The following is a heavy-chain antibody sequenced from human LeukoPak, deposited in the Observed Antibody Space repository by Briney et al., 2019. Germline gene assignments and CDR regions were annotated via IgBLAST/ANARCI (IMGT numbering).Heavy chain of an antibody. D-gene: IGHD2-2*01. V-gene: IGHV4-38-2*02. CDR1: GYSISSGYP. Sequence: PESPSHTCGVSGYSISSGYPWGWIRQPPGKGLEWIGIIDLRVSTYYNPSLRSRVTISVDTSENQSYLKVTSVTAADTAVYYCARDLCSSSSSHGGNWFDYWGQGTLVTVSS. CDR3: ARDLCSSSSSHGGNWFDY. CDR2: IDLRVST. J-gene: IGHJ5*01.